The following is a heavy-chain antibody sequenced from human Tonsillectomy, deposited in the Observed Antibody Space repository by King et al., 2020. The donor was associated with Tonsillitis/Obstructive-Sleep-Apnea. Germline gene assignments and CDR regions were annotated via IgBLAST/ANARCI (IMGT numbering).Heavy chain of an antibody. CDR3: ARTDYGDPPFDY. J-gene: IGHJ4*02. Sequence: VQLQESGPGLVKPSETLSLTCTVSGGSISSYYWSWIRQPPGKGLEWIGYIYYSGSTNYNPSLKSRVTISVDTSKNQFSLKLSSVTAADTAVYYCARTDYGDPPFDYWGQGTLVTVSS. CDR2: IYYSGST. V-gene: IGHV4-59*08. CDR1: GGSISSYY. D-gene: IGHD4-17*01.